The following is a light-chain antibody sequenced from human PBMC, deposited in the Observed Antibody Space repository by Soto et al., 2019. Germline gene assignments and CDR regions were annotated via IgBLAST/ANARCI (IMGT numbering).Light chain of an antibody. V-gene: IGKV2-28*01. J-gene: IGKJ1*01. Sequence: EIMMTQSPLFLPVTPGEPASISCRSSQSLLHSHGYHYLDWYLQKPGQSPQLLIYLASNRASGVPDRFSGSGSGTEFTLTISSLQAEDVAVYYCQQYYTSPTWTFGQGTKVDIK. CDR1: QSLLHSHGYHY. CDR2: LAS. CDR3: QQYYTSPTWT.